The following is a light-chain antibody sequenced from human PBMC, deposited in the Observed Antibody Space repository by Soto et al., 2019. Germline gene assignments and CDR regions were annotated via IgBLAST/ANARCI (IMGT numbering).Light chain of an antibody. Sequence: QSALTQPRSVSGSPGQSVAISCTGSRSDVGGYKYVSWYQQFPGKAPKLIIYDVSRRPSGFPDRFSGSKSGNTASLTISGLQAEDEGDYYCCSYGGGRTPLGFGGGTKLTVL. CDR2: DVS. CDR3: CSYGGGRTPLG. J-gene: IGLJ2*01. V-gene: IGLV2-11*01. CDR1: RSDVGGYKY.